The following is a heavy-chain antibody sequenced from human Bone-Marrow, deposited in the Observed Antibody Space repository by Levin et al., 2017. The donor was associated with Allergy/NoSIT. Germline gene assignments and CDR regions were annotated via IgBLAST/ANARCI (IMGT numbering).Heavy chain of an antibody. CDR3: ARDSPSFDSTSFASDS. CDR2: IYTNGRT. Sequence: KASETLSLTCTVSGGSINSGHYYWSWIRQPAGKGLEWIGRIYTNGRTDYSPSLKSRVTISLDSSKNQFSLKLTSVTAADTAIYFCARDSPSFDSTSFASDSWGQGTLVTVSS. CDR1: GGSINSGHYY. D-gene: IGHD3-3*01. J-gene: IGHJ4*02. V-gene: IGHV4-61*02.